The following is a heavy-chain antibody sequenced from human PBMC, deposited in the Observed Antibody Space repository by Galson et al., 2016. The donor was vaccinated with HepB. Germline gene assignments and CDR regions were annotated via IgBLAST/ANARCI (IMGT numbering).Heavy chain of an antibody. CDR3: ARAIDHSFYFDY. CDR2: IKPSGGNT. J-gene: IGHJ4*02. CDR1: GYTFNTYN. D-gene: IGHD1-14*01. Sequence: SVKVSCKASGYTFNTYNMHWVRQAPGQGLEWMGIIKPSGGNTIYAQKFQDRITMTRDTSTSTVYMELISLRSEDTAVYYCARAIDHSFYFDYWGQGTLLTVSA. V-gene: IGHV1-46*02.